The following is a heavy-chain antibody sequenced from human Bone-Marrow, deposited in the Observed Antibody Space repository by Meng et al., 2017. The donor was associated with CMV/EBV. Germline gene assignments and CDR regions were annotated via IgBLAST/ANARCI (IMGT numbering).Heavy chain of an antibody. J-gene: IGHJ3*02. V-gene: IGHV3-21*01. CDR1: GFTFRTYN. D-gene: IGHD3-3*01. CDR2: ITISSTNI. CDR3: ARITIFGVVIGDDAFDI. Sequence: GESLKISCAASGFTFRTYNMKWVRQAPGKGLEWVSSITISSTNIYYADSVKGRFTVSRDNAKNSLYLQMNSLRAEDTAVYYCARITIFGVVIGDDAFDIWGQGTMVTVSS.